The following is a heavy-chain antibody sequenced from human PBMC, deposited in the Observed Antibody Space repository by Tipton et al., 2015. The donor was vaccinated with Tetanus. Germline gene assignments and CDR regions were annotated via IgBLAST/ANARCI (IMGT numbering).Heavy chain of an antibody. J-gene: IGHJ5*02. V-gene: IGHV4-34*01. CDR2: IYYSGST. CDR1: GGPFNGFY. CDR3: ARLARVVPAATYYYNWFDP. D-gene: IGHD2-2*01. Sequence: TLSLTCAVSGGPFNGFYWSWVRQPPGKGLEWIGEIYYSGSTKYNPSLKSRVTISVDKSKNQFSLNLSSVTAADTAVYYCARLARVVPAATYYYNWFDPWGQGVLVNVSS.